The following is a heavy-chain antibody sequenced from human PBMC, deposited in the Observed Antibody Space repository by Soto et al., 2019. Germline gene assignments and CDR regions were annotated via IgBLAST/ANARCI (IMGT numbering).Heavy chain of an antibody. CDR1: GYTLTELS. CDR2: FDPEDGET. V-gene: IGHV1-24*01. Sequence: ASVKVSCKVSGYTLTELSMHLVRQAPGKGLEWMGGFDPEDGETIYAQKFQGRVTMTEDTSTDTAYMELSSLRSEDTAVYYCATGIKFGELFSVYWGQGTLVTVSS. CDR3: ATGIKFGELFSVY. J-gene: IGHJ4*02. D-gene: IGHD3-10*01.